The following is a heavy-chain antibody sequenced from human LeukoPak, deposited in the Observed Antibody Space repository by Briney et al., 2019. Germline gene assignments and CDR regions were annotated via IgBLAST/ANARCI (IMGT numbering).Heavy chain of an antibody. CDR3: AKPFRRGYSYGLGFDY. CDR1: GFTFSSYA. V-gene: IGHV3-23*01. CDR2: ISGSGGST. Sequence: GGSRRLSCAASGFTFSSYAMSWVRQAPGKGLEWVSAISGSGGSTYYADSVKGRFTISRDNSKNTLYLQMNSLRAEDTAVYYCAKPFRRGYSYGLGFDYWGQGTLVTVSS. J-gene: IGHJ4*02. D-gene: IGHD5-18*01.